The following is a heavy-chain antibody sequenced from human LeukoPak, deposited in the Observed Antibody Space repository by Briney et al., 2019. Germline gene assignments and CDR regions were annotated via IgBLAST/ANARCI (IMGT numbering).Heavy chain of an antibody. D-gene: IGHD5-18*01. CDR3: ARGTPYSTTKDYFDY. J-gene: IGHJ4*02. CDR2: IYTSGST. CDR1: GGSFSGYYY. V-gene: IGHV4-4*08. Sequence: SETLSLTCAVYGGSFSGYYYWSWIRQPPGKGLEWIGRIYTSGSTKYNPSLKSRVTISVDTSKNQFSLKLSSVTAADTAVYYCARGTPYSTTKDYFDYWGQGTLVTVSA.